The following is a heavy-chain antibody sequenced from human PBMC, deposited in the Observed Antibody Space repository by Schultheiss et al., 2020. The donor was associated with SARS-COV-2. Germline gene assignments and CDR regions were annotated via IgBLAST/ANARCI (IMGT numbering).Heavy chain of an antibody. CDR1: GFTFTSYA. J-gene: IGHJ4*02. CDR3: AKGYASTV. V-gene: IGHV3-23*01. Sequence: GGSLRLSCAASGFTFTSYAMSWVRQAPGKGLEWVSTVSGSGDSRYYADSVKGQFTISRDYSKNTLYLQMDSLRAEDTAVYYCAKGYASTVWGQGALVTVSS. CDR2: VSGSGDSR. D-gene: IGHD2-15*01.